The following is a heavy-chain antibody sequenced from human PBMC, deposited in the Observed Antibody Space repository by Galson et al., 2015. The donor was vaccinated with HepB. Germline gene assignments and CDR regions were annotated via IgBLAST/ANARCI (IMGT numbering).Heavy chain of an antibody. Sequence: SLRLSCAASGFTSSSYAMHWVRQAPGKGLEWVAVISYDGSNKYYADSVKGRFTISRDNSKNTLHLQMNSLRAEDTAVYYCAREGRYSSGWYVGSYWYFDLWGRGTLVTVSS. CDR1: GFTSSSYA. D-gene: IGHD6-19*01. CDR3: AREGRYSSGWYVGSYWYFDL. J-gene: IGHJ2*01. V-gene: IGHV3-30*04. CDR2: ISYDGSNK.